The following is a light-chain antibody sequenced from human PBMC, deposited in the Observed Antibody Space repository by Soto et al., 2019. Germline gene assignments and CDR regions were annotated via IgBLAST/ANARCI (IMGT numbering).Light chain of an antibody. Sequence: EIVLTQSPGTLSLSPGDRATLSCRASQSVSIYLAWYQQKPGQAPRLLIYDASTRATGIPARFSGSGSGTEFTLTISSLQSEDFAAYSCQQYNNWPYTFGQGTKLEIK. V-gene: IGKV3D-15*01. CDR1: QSVSIY. J-gene: IGKJ2*01. CDR3: QQYNNWPYT. CDR2: DAS.